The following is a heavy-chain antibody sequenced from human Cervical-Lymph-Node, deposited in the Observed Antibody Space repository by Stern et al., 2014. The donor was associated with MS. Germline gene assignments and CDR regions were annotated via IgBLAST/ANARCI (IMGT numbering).Heavy chain of an antibody. CDR1: GVSISSYY. J-gene: IGHJ4*02. CDR2: AYYSGVT. V-gene: IGHV4-59*01. Sequence: QVQLQESSPGLVKPSETLSLTCTVSGVSISSYYWNWIRQSPGKVLEWIGSAYYSGVTNYNPSLKSRVTMSVDTSKNQFSLNLHSVTASDTAVYCCARDLEDWGQGTLVTVSS. CDR3: ARDLED.